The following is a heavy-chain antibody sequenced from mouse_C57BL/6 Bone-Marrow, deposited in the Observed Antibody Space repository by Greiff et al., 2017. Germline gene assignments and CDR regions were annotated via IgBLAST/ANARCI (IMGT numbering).Heavy chain of an antibody. CDR1: GFNIKDDY. CDR2: IDPENGDT. V-gene: IGHV14-4*01. CDR3: TPQLRRVLYAMDY. Sequence: EVQLQESGAELVRPGASVKLSCTASGFNIKDDYMHWVKQRPEQGLEWIGWIDPENGDTEYASKFQGKGTITADTSSNTAYMQLSSVTSRDTAVNYGTPQLRRVLYAMDYWGQGTSVTVSS. J-gene: IGHJ4*01. D-gene: IGHD1-1*01.